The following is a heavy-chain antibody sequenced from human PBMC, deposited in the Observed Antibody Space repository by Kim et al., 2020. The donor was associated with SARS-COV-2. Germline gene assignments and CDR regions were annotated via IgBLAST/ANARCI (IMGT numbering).Heavy chain of an antibody. D-gene: IGHD3-22*01. J-gene: IGHJ4*02. V-gene: IGHV4-59*02. CDR3: ARGRVRWDY. CDR1: AGSVRSFY. CDR2: IYNSGST. Sequence: SETLSLTCFVSAGSVRSFYWSWIRQSPGKGLEWIGYIYNSGSTNYNPSLKSRVAMSLDTSKNQLSLKLTSVTAADTAVYYCARGRVRWDYWGQGPLVTVS.